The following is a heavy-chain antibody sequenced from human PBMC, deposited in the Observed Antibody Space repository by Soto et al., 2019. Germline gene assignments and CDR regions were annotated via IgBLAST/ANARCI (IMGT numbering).Heavy chain of an antibody. V-gene: IGHV1-18*01. D-gene: IGHD2-2*01. J-gene: IGHJ5*02. CDR2: ISLYSDGT. Sequence: ASVKVSCKTSGYTFSNYGITWVRQAPGQPLEWLGWISLYSDGTNYAQKFQGRVSMTTDTSTTTAYMELRSLRSDDTAVYYCARVVPGAEAWFRPWGQAPLVTVST. CDR3: ARVVPGAEAWFRP. CDR1: GYTFSNYG.